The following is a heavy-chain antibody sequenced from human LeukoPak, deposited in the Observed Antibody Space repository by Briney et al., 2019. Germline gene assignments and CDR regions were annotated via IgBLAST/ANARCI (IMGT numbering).Heavy chain of an antibody. D-gene: IGHD6-6*01. CDR1: GFTFSSYS. J-gene: IGHJ4*02. V-gene: IGHV3-21*01. CDR3: ERDQEYSSPGVGY. Sequence: GGSLRLSCAASGFTFSSYSMTWVRQAPGKGLEWVSSISSSSSYIYYADSVKGRFTISRDNAKKSLYLQMNSLRAEDTAVYYCERDQEYSSPGVGYWGQGTLVTVSS. CDR2: ISSSSSYI.